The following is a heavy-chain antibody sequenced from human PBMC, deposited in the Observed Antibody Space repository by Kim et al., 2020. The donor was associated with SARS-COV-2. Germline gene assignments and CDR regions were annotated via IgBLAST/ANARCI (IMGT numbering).Heavy chain of an antibody. CDR3: AKDYYGSGKQCYGMDV. V-gene: IGHV3-23*01. CDR2: ISGSGGST. D-gene: IGHD3-10*01. Sequence: GGSLRLSCAASGFTFSSYAMSWVRQAPGKGLEWVSAISGSGGSTYYADSVKGRFTISRDNSKNTLYLQMNSLRAEDTAVYYCAKDYYGSGKQCYGMDVWGQGTTVTVSS. CDR1: GFTFSSYA. J-gene: IGHJ6*02.